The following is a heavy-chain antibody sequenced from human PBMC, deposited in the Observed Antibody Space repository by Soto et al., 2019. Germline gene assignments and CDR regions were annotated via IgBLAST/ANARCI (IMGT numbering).Heavy chain of an antibody. V-gene: IGHV3-9*01. CDR2: IGWNSYTI. Sequence: PGGSLRLSCSASGFTFDNYAMYWVRQAPGKGLEWVSGIGWNSYTINYADSVKGRFTISRDNAKNSLYLQMNSLRAEDTALYYCARGYSGFGASSYFGYWGQGTLVTVSS. CDR1: GFTFDNYA. J-gene: IGHJ4*02. D-gene: IGHD3-16*01. CDR3: ARGYSGFGASSYFGY.